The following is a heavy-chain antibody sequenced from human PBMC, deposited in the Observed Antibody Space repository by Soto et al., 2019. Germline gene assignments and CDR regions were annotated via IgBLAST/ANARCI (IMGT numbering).Heavy chain of an antibody. CDR3: ARYESAAREAFDI. J-gene: IGHJ3*02. Sequence: SQTLTLTXAISGDSVSSNYATWNWTRKSPSRGLEWLGRTYYRSKWGDDYAQSVKSRITINSDTSKNQFSLHLNSVTPEDTAVYYCARYESAAREAFDIWGQGTMVTVSS. D-gene: IGHD1-26*01. CDR2: TYYRSKWGD. V-gene: IGHV6-1*01. CDR1: GDSVSSNYAT.